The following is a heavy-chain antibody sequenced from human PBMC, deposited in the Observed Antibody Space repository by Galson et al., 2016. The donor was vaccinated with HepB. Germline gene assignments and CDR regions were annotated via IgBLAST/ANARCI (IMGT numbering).Heavy chain of an antibody. V-gene: IGHV4-30-2*01. CDR1: GDSITRIFSS. D-gene: IGHD3-9*01. CDR2: IYQSGRT. J-gene: IGHJ5*02. CDR3: ARKEAGNYFGFGP. Sequence: TLSLTCTVSGDSITRIFSSLNWVRQPPGKGLEWIEHIYQSGRTSYNPSLRSRVTILIDTSSNQFSLKLTSVTAVDTAVYYCARKEAGNYFGFGPWGQGTLVTVSS.